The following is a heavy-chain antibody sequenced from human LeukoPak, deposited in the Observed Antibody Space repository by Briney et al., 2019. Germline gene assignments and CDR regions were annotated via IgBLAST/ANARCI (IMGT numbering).Heavy chain of an antibody. CDR3: ARDTPYYDFWSGPGPTFDY. V-gene: IGHV1-69*04. D-gene: IGHD3-3*01. Sequence: GASVKASCKASGGTFSSYAISWVRQAPGQGLEWMGRIIPILGIANYAQKFQGRVTITADKSTSTAYMELSSLRSEDTAVYYCARDTPYYDFWSGPGPTFDYWGQGTLVTVSS. CDR1: GGTFSSYA. J-gene: IGHJ4*02. CDR2: IIPILGIA.